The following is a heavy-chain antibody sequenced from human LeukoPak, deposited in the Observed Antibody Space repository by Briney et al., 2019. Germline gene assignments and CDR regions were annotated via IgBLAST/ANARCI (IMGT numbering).Heavy chain of an antibody. CDR3: ARDPRWLTPDCTSISCYENYFDP. J-gene: IGHJ5*02. CDR2: IFHTGSA. Sequence: SETLSLTCAVSGYSISSGYQWAWIRQPPGNTLDWIGSIFHTGSAHYNPSLQSRVTISVDTSTNHFSLRLSSVTAADTAVYYCARDPRWLTPDCTSISCYENYFDPWGQGILVTVSS. CDR1: GYSISSGYQ. D-gene: IGHD2-2*01. V-gene: IGHV4-38-2*02.